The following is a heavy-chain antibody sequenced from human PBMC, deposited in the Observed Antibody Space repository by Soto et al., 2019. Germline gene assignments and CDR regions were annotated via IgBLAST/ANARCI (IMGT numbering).Heavy chain of an antibody. CDR3: ARRKAPAGTTRFDY. Sequence: ASVKVSCKASGYTFTGYYMHWVRQAPGQGLEWMGWINPNSGGTNYAQKFQGWVTMTRDTSISTAYMELSRLRSDDTAVYYCARRKAPAGTTRFDYWAQGTLVTVSS. CDR2: INPNSGGT. D-gene: IGHD6-13*01. J-gene: IGHJ4*02. V-gene: IGHV1-2*04. CDR1: GYTFTGYY.